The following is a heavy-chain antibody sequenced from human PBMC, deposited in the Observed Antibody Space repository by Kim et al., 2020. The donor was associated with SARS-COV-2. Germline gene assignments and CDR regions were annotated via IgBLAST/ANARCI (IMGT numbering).Heavy chain of an antibody. Sequence: SETLSLTCTVSGGSISSYYWSWIRQPPGKGLEWIGYIYYSGSTNYNPSLKSRVTISVDTSKNQFSLKLSSVTAADTAVYYCARHGRGILLWFVDPDYWGQGTLVTVSS. CDR1: GGSISSYY. V-gene: IGHV4-59*08. CDR2: IYYSGST. D-gene: IGHD3-10*01. CDR3: ARHGRGILLWFVDPDY. J-gene: IGHJ4*02.